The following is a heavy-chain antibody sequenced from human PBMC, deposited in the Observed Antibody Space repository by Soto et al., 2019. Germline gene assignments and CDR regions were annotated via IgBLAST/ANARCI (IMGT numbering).Heavy chain of an antibody. V-gene: IGHV3-30*03. CDR3: AVADSYYFDY. D-gene: IGHD6-6*01. J-gene: IGHJ4*02. Sequence: GGSLRLSCAASGFTFSSYGRHWVRQAPGKGLEWVAVISYDGSNKYYADSVKGRFTISRDNSKNTLYLQMNSLRAEDTAVYYCAVADSYYFDYWGQGTLVTVSS. CDR2: ISYDGSNK. CDR1: GFTFSSYG.